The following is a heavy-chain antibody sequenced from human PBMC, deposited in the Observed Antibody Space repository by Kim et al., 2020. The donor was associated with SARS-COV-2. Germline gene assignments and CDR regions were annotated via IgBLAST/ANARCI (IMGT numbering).Heavy chain of an antibody. CDR1: GGTFSSYA. CDR3: ARERGTDYVGYYYYGMDV. Sequence: SVKVSCKASGGTFSSYAISWVRQAPGQGLEWMGGIIPIFGTANYAQKFQGRVTITADESTSTAYMELSSLRSEDTAVYYCARERGTDYVGYYYYGMDVWGQGTTVTVSS. J-gene: IGHJ6*02. V-gene: IGHV1-69*13. D-gene: IGHD4-17*01. CDR2: IIPIFGTA.